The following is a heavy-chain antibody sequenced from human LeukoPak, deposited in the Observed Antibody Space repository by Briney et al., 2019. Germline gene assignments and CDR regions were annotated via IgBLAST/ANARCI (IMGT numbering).Heavy chain of an antibody. Sequence: GGSLRLSCEASGFTFSSYGMSWVRQAPGKGLEWVSGISGSGGTTYYGDSVQGRFTISRDNSKNTLFLHTSSLRAEDTAVYYYASDLAVAGARYFDYWGQGTLVTVSS. CDR1: GFTFSSYG. V-gene: IGHV3-23*01. CDR3: ASDLAVAGARYFDY. D-gene: IGHD6-19*01. CDR2: ISGSGGTT. J-gene: IGHJ4*02.